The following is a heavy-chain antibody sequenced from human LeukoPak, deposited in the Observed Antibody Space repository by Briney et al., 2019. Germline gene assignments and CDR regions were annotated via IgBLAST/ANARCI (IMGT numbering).Heavy chain of an antibody. CDR2: IYYSGST. J-gene: IGHJ2*01. Sequence: SETLSLTCTVSGGSISSSSYYWGWIRQPPGKGLEWIGSIYYSGSTYYNPSLKSRVTISVDTSKNQFSLKLSSVTAADTAVYYCTRASHGWYFDLWGRGTLVTVSS. CDR1: GGSISSSSYY. D-gene: IGHD6-6*01. V-gene: IGHV4-39*07. CDR3: TRASHGWYFDL.